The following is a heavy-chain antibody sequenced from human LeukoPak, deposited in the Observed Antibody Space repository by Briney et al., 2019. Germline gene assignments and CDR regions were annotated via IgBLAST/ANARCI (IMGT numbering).Heavy chain of an antibody. V-gene: IGHV4-59*01. CDR2: IYYSGST. Sequence: PSETLSLTCTVSGGSISSYYWDWIRQPPGKGLEWIGYIYYSGSTNYNPSLKSRVTISVDTSKNQFSLKLSSVTAADTAVYYCAGRLWRRDGYNLSAFDIWGQGTMVTVSS. CDR1: GGSISSYY. J-gene: IGHJ3*02. D-gene: IGHD5-24*01. CDR3: AGRLWRRDGYNLSAFDI.